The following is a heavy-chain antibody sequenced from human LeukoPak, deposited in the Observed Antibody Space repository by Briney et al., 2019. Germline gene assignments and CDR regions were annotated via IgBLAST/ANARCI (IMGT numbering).Heavy chain of an antibody. CDR2: INHSGST. CDR3: AEDGIRDLYYYGMDV. D-gene: IGHD3-9*01. CDR1: GGSFSGYD. J-gene: IGHJ6*02. Sequence: PSETLSLTCAVEGGSFSGYDWSWIRQPPGKGLEWIGEINHSGSTNYNPSLKSRVTISVDTSKNQFSLKLSSVTAADTAFFFQAEDGIRDLYYYGMDVWGQGTTVTVSS. V-gene: IGHV4-34*01.